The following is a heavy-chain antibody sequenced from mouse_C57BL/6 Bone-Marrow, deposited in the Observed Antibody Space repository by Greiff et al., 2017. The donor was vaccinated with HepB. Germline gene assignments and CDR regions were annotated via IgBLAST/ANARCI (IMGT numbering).Heavy chain of an antibody. CDR2: ICPRDVTF. CDR3: ARRGTAQDLFAY. J-gene: IGHJ3*01. V-gene: IGHV1-85*01. D-gene: IGHD3-2*02. CDR1: GYTFTNYD. Sequence: QVQLQQSGPELVKPGTSVKLSCKASGYTFTNYDINWLKQRPGQGLEWIGWICPRDVTFKYNVKFKGKATLTVDTSSSTPYIEFHSLTSEASAVLFCARRGTAQDLFAYWGQGTLVTVSA.